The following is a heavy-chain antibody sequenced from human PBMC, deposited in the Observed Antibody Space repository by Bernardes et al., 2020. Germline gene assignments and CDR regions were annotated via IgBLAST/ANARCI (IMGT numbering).Heavy chain of an antibody. V-gene: IGHV3-64D*06. CDR2: ISSTGYNR. CDR1: GFTFNRYA. Sequence: GGSLRLSCSASGFTFNRYAFHWVRQAPGKGLEFVSGISSTGYNRDYADSVKGRFTISRDNSKNTLYLQMSNLRAEDTAVYYCVKFLVSPGGLGHWGQGTLVTVSS. J-gene: IGHJ4*02. CDR3: VKFLVSPGGLGH. D-gene: IGHD6-6*01.